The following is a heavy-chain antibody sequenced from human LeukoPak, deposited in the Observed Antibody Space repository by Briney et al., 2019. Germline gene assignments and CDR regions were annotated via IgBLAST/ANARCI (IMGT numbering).Heavy chain of an antibody. V-gene: IGHV4-38-2*02. CDR1: GYSISSGYY. Sequence: PSETLSLTCTVSGYSISSGYYWGWIRQPPGKGLEWIGSIYHSGSTYYNPSLKSRVTISVDTSKNQFSLKLSSVTAADTAVYYCARGSLNYYGSGSLDYFDYWGQGTLVTVSS. D-gene: IGHD3-10*01. CDR3: ARGSLNYYGSGSLDYFDY. CDR2: IYHSGST. J-gene: IGHJ4*02.